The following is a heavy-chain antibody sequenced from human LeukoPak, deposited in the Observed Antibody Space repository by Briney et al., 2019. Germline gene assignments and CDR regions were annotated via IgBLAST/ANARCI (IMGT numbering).Heavy chain of an antibody. CDR1: GGSIRSGSYY. D-gene: IGHD7-27*01. J-gene: IGHJ4*02. Sequence: SETLSLTCTVSGGSIRSGSYYWSWIRQPAGKGLEWIGRIYTSGSTNYNPSLKSRVTISVDTSKNQFSLKLSSVTAADTAVYYCARDLLGIRAGPDYWGQGTLVTVSS. V-gene: IGHV4-61*02. CDR2: IYTSGST. CDR3: ARDLLGIRAGPDY.